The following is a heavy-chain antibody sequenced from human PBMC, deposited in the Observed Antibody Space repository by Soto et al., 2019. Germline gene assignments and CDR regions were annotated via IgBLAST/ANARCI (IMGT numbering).Heavy chain of an antibody. CDR1: GGSLSGGGFA. Sequence: QLQLQESGSGLVKPSQTLSLTCDVSGGSLSGGGFAWSWIRQPPGKGLEWIGYILHSGGTQYNPALKGRVSMSGDRAKNQCSLHLTSVTAADAAVYYCARLHFGEGFDYVGQGTMVAVSS. J-gene: IGHJ4*02. D-gene: IGHD3-10*01. CDR3: ARLHFGEGFDY. CDR2: ILHSGGT. V-gene: IGHV4-30-2*01.